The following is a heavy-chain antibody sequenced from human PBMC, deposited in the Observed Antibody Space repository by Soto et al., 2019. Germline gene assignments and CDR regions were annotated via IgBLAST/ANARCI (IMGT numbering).Heavy chain of an antibody. D-gene: IGHD3-3*01. V-gene: IGHV4-61*01. CDR3: GRGNDFWGGYYYFDY. CDR1: GGSVSSGSYY. Sequence: PSETLSLTCTVSGGSVSSGSYYWSWIRQPPGKGMEWIGYIYYNGSTNYKPSLKSRVTISVDTSKNQFYLKLSSVTAADTALYYCGRGNDFWGGYYYFDYWGQGTLVTVPS. J-gene: IGHJ4*02. CDR2: IYYNGST.